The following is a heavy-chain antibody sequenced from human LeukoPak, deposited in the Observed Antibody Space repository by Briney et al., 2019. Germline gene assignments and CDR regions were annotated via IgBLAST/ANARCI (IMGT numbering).Heavy chain of an antibody. CDR3: ARDQGRESGYWAYYYYYMDV. J-gene: IGHJ6*03. D-gene: IGHD3-3*01. Sequence: GGSLRLSCAASGFTFSSYWMSWVRQAPGKGLEWVANIKQDGSEKYYVDSVKGRFTISRDNAKNSLYLQMNSLRAEDTAVYYCARDQGRESGYWAYYYYYMDVWGKGTTVTVSS. CDR2: IKQDGSEK. V-gene: IGHV3-7*01. CDR1: GFTFSSYW.